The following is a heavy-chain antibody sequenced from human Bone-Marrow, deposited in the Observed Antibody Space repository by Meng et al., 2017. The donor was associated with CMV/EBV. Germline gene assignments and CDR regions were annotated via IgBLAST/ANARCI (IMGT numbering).Heavy chain of an antibody. Sequence: ASVKVSCKASGYTFSGHYTHWVRQAPGQGLEWIGWINPDGGGTTYAPRFQGRVTMTRDTSINTVYMEMTGLRSVDTALYPCARDESNGYYDNWGPGTLVTSPQ. D-gene: IGHD2-8*01. CDR1: GYTFSGHY. CDR2: INPDGGGT. V-gene: IGHV1-2*02. J-gene: IGHJ4*02. CDR3: ARDESNGYYDN.